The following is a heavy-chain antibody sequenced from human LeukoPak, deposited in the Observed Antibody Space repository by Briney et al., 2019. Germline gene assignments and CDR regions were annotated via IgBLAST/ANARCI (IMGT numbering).Heavy chain of an antibody. CDR2: IYHRGTS. D-gene: IGHD4-11*01. V-gene: IGHV4-4*02. Sequence: SETLSLTCAVSGGSITSNNWWYWVRQAPGKGLEWIGEIYHRGTSNYNPSLRSRATISVDKSRNQFSLKLTSVTAADTAVYYRARNAELQYYFDYWGQGALVTVSS. CDR1: GGSITSNNW. CDR3: ARNAELQYYFDY. J-gene: IGHJ4*02.